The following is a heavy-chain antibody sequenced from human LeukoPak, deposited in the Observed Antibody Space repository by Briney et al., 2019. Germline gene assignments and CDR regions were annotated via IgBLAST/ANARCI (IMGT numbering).Heavy chain of an antibody. D-gene: IGHD6-6*01. CDR1: GGSFSGDY. V-gene: IGHV4-34*01. CDR2: INHSGST. CDR3: ARGQSPFVSSSSYFDY. J-gene: IGHJ4*02. Sequence: SETLSLTCAVYGGSFSGDYWSWIRQPPGKGLEWIGEINHSGSTNYNPSLKSRFTISVDTSKKQFSLKLSSVTAADTAVYYCARGQSPFVSSSSYFDYWGQGTLVTVSS.